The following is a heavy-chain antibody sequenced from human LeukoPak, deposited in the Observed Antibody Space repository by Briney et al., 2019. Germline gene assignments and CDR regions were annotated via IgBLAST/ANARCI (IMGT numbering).Heavy chain of an antibody. CDR2: IRYDGLKK. V-gene: IGHV3-30*02. J-gene: IGHJ4*02. D-gene: IGHD2-21*01. CDR1: GFTFSTYD. Sequence: GGSLRLSCATSGFTFSTYDMHWVRQAPGKGLEWVAHIRYDGLKKRYADSVRGRVTVSRDNPQNTLYLQMNSLRAEDTAVYYCAKDRETFSSYGYFDYWGQGTLVPVSS. CDR3: AKDRETFSSYGYFDY.